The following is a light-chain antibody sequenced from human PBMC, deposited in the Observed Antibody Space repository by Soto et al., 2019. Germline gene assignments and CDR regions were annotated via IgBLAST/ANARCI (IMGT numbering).Light chain of an antibody. CDR3: SSYTGSSTPLV. J-gene: IGLJ2*01. CDR2: DVS. V-gene: IGLV2-14*01. CDR1: SSDVGGYNY. Sequence: QSALTQPASVSGSPGQSITISCTGTSSDVGGYNYVSWYQQHPGKAPKLMIYDVSNRPSGVSNRFSGSKSGNTASLTISGLQAEDEADYYCSSYTGSSTPLVFGGGTTLTVL.